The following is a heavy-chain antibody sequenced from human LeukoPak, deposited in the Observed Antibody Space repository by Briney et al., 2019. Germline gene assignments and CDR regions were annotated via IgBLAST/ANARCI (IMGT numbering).Heavy chain of an antibody. CDR3: ARHDCRGSCYYFDY. Sequence: SETLSLTCTVSGGSISSYYWGWIRQPPGKGLEWIGSIYYSGSTYYNPSLKSRVTISVDTSKNQFSLKLSSVTAADTAVYYCARHDCRGSCYYFDYWGQGTLVTVSS. V-gene: IGHV4-39*01. J-gene: IGHJ4*02. D-gene: IGHD2-15*01. CDR1: GGSISSYY. CDR2: IYYSGST.